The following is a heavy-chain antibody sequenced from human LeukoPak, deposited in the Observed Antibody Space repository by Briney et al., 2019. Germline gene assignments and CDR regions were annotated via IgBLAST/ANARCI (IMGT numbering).Heavy chain of an antibody. V-gene: IGHV1-46*01. CDR2: INPRDGST. Sequence: ASVKVSCKASGYTLTSYYMHWVRQAPGQGLEWMGIINPRDGSTTYAQKLQGRVTMTRDTSTSTVYMELSSLRSEDTAVYYCARGYCSGGSCYSIDYYYGMDVWGQGTTVTVSS. D-gene: IGHD2-15*01. CDR1: GYTLTSYY. CDR3: ARGYCSGGSCYSIDYYYGMDV. J-gene: IGHJ6*02.